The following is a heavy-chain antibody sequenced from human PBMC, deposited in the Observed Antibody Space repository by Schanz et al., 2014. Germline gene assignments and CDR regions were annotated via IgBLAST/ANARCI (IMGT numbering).Heavy chain of an antibody. Sequence: QVQLVQSGAEMKKPGASVKVSCKASGYTFTSYGISWVRQAPGQGLEWMGRIIPILGIANYAQKFQGRVTITADRSTSTAYMELSSLRSEDTAVYYCARGYGDSPTDFWGQGTLVTVSS. CDR2: IIPILGIA. V-gene: IGHV1-69*09. J-gene: IGHJ4*02. CDR3: ARGYGDSPTDF. CDR1: GYTFTSYG. D-gene: IGHD4-17*01.